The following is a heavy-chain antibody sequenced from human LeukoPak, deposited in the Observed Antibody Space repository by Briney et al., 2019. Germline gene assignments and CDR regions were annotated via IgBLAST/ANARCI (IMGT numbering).Heavy chain of an antibody. Sequence: GASVKVSCKASGYTFTGYYMHWVRQAPGQGLEWMGWINPNSGGTNYAQKFQGRVTMTRDTSISTAYMELSRLRSDDTAVYYCARGASTYYDFWSGYHIDYWGQGTLVTVSS. V-gene: IGHV1-2*02. CDR3: ARGASTYYDFWSGYHIDY. CDR2: INPNSGGT. D-gene: IGHD3-3*01. J-gene: IGHJ4*02. CDR1: GYTFTGYY.